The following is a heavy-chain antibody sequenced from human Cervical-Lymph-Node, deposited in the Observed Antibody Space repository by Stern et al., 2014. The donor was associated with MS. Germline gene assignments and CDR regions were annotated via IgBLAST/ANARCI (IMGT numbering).Heavy chain of an antibody. CDR2: IYPGDSET. Sequence: EVQLVQSGAELIRPGESLKISCKGSGFKFSIYWIAWVRQMPGKGLEWMGIIYPGDSETRYSPSFQGQVTMSADKSTSTAYLQWSSLNAWDTAMYFCARQTTAWASDVWGQGTLVTVSS. D-gene: IGHD1-14*01. J-gene: IGHJ4*02. V-gene: IGHV5-51*01. CDR3: ARQTTAWASDV. CDR1: GFKFSIYW.